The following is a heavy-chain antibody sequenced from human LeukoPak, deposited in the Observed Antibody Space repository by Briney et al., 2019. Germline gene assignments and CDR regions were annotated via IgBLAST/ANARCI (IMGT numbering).Heavy chain of an antibody. CDR2: GGDRGGT. CDR1: GGSLTGHY. CDR3: AKNGQSGFSFDP. J-gene: IGHJ5*02. D-gene: IGHD2-8*01. Sequence: SETLSLTCGVYGGSLTGHYWSWIRQPPGKGLEWIGEGGDRGGTKFNPSLKGRATISADTSKNQFSLKLFPVTAADTAVYYCAKNGQSGFSFDPWGQGTLVTVSS. V-gene: IGHV4-34*01.